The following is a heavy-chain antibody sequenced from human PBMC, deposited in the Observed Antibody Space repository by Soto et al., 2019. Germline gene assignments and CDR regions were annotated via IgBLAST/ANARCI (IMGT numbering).Heavy chain of an antibody. V-gene: IGHV3-23*01. CDR3: VKGGAAYTSCWYAN. Sequence: DVELLESGGGLVQPGGSLTLSCAASGFSFSNYAMHWVRQAPGKGLEWVSTIKDSGDSTYYLDSVRGRVTISRDYYRNTLYLQLTSLRAEDTALYHCVKGGAAYTSCWYANWGQGILVTVSS. CDR1: GFSFSNYA. D-gene: IGHD6-13*01. J-gene: IGHJ4*02. CDR2: IKDSGDST.